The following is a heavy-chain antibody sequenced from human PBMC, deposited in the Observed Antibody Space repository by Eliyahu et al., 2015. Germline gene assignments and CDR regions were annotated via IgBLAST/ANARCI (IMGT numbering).Heavy chain of an antibody. CDR1: GFTVSSNY. CDR2: IYSGGST. Sequence: EVQLVESGGGLIQXGGSLRLSCXASGFTVSSNYMTWVRQAPGKGLEWVSVIYSGGSTYYADSVKGRFTISRDNSKNTLYLQMNSLRAEDTAVYYCAMSRTHVTTVTTTYFFDHWGQGTLVTVSS. V-gene: IGHV3-53*01. J-gene: IGHJ4*02. CDR3: AMSRTHVTTVTTTYFFDH. D-gene: IGHD4-17*01.